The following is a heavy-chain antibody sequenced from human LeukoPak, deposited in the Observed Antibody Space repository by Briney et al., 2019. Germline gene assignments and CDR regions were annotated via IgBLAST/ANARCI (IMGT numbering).Heavy chain of an antibody. CDR1: GGSFSGYY. Sequence: SETLSLTCAVYGGSFSGYYWSWIRQPPGKGLEWIGEINHSGSTNYNPSLKSRVTISVDTSKNQFSLKLSSVTAADTAVYYCARDAYYYDSSGYHGFDYWGQGTLVTVSS. CDR3: ARDAYYYDSSGYHGFDY. D-gene: IGHD3-22*01. J-gene: IGHJ4*02. V-gene: IGHV4-34*01. CDR2: INHSGST.